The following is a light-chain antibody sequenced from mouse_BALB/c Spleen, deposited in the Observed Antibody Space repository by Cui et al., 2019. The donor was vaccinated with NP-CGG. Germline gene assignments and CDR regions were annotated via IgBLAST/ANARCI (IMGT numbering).Light chain of an antibody. CDR2: GTN. J-gene: IGLJ1*01. V-gene: IGLV1*01. CDR3: ALWYSNHWV. Sequence: ALLSQESPLTTSPGETVTLTCRSSTGAITTSNYANWVQEKPDHLFTGLIGGTNNRVPGVPARFSGSLIGDKAALTITGAQTEDEAIYFCALWYSNHWVFGGGTKLTVL. CDR1: TGAITTSNY.